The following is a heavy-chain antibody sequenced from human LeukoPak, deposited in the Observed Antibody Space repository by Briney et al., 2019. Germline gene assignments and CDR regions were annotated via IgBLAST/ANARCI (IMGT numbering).Heavy chain of an antibody. Sequence: PSETLSLTCAVYGGSFSGYYWSWIRQPPGKGLEWIGEINHSGSTNYNPSLKSRVTISVDTSKNQFSLKLSSVTAADTAVYYYARDVAGSAFDIWGQGTMVTVSS. V-gene: IGHV4-34*01. CDR1: GGSFSGYY. CDR3: ARDVAGSAFDI. J-gene: IGHJ3*02. D-gene: IGHD6-19*01. CDR2: INHSGST.